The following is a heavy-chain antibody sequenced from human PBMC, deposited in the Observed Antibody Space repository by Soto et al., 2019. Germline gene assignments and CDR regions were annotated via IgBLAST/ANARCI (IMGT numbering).Heavy chain of an antibody. CDR1: GASFSGYY. CDR2: ISHSGST. V-gene: IGHV4-34*01. CDR3: ALPWFGDAYYYGMDV. D-gene: IGHD3-10*01. Sequence: ETLSRTCAVYGASFSGYYWSWIRQPPGKGLEWIGEISHSGSTNYNPSLKSRVTISVDTSKNQFSLKLSSVTAADTAVYYCALPWFGDAYYYGMDVWGQGTTVTVSS. J-gene: IGHJ6*02.